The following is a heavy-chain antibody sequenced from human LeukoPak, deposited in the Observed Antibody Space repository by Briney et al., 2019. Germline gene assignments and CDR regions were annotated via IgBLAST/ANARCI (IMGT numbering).Heavy chain of an antibody. CDR1: GGSISSYY. D-gene: IGHD6-13*01. Sequence: SETLSLTCTVSGGSISSYYWSWIRQPPGKGLEWIGYIYYSGSTNYNPSLKSRVTISVDTSKNQSSLKLSSVTAADTAVYYCARNLGDGYSSSWYYFDYWGQGTLVTVSS. CDR3: ARNLGDGYSSSWYYFDY. V-gene: IGHV4-59*01. CDR2: IYYSGST. J-gene: IGHJ4*02.